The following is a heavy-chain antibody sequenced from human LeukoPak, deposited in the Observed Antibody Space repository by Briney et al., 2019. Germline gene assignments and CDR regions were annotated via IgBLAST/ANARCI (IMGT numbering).Heavy chain of an antibody. D-gene: IGHD3-22*01. J-gene: IGHJ1*01. V-gene: IGHV1-2*02. CDR1: GYSFTGYY. CDR2: INPNSGDT. Sequence: ASVKVSCKASGYSFTGYYMHWVRQAPGQGLEWMGWINPNSGDTNVAQNFQGRVTMTRDTSISTVYMELSRLRSDDTAVFYCARGYYDSSDFEYFQHWGQGTLVTGSS. CDR3: ARGYYDSSDFEYFQH.